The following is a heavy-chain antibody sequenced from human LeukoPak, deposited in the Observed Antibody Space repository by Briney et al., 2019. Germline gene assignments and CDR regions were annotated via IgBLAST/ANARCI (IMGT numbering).Heavy chain of an antibody. CDR3: ARIRYCSGGSCS. CDR1: GGSISGYY. CDR2: IYYSGST. D-gene: IGHD2-15*01. Sequence: SETLSLTCSVSGGSISGYYWSWIRQPPGKGLEWIGYIYYSGSTNYSPSLKSRVTISVDTSKNQFSLKLSSVTAADTAVYYCARIRYCSGGSCSWGQGTLVTVSS. V-gene: IGHV4-59*08. J-gene: IGHJ5*02.